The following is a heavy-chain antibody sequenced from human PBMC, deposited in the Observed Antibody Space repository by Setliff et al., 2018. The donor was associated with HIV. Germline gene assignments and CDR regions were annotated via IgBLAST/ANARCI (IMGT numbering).Heavy chain of an antibody. CDR1: DYSISSGYF. CDR2: IYHSGRT. V-gene: IGHV4-38-2*02. D-gene: IGHD3-3*01. J-gene: IGHJ3*02. Sequence: PSETLSLTCTVSDYSISSGYFWGWIRQPPGKGLEWIGTIYHSGRTDYNPSLETRATISVDTSKNQFSLRLTSVTAADTAVYYCARRGFWSDGRAFDIWGQGTMVTVSS. CDR3: ARRGFWSDGRAFDI.